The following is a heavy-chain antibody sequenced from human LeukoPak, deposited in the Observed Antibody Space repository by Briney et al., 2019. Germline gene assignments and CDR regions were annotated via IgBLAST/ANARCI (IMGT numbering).Heavy chain of an antibody. CDR1: GGSISSGTYF. Sequence: SETLSLTCTVSGGSISSGTYFWGWIRQPPGKGLEWIGDIYYADSSYFNPSIKSRVTIFVDTSKNQFSLNLSSVIAADTAVYYCARRSSWYYFDYWGQGTLVTVSS. CDR2: IYYADSS. J-gene: IGHJ4*02. CDR3: ARRSSWYYFDY. D-gene: IGHD6-13*01. V-gene: IGHV4-39*01.